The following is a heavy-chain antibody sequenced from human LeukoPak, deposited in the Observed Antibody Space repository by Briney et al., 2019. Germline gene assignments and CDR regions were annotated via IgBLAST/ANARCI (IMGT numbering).Heavy chain of an antibody. J-gene: IGHJ4*02. CDR3: SRESGAFCPFGY. CDR1: GGSISSTNW. V-gene: IGHV4-4*02. D-gene: IGHD2-15*01. CDR2: IFLTGQT. Sequence: SAETLPLTCGGSGGSISSTNWCSWVLQTPVQGLEWIGDIFLTGQTNSNPPLHGRVTMPLDEYRNQPSLDLTYGLAAHNALYYCSRESGAFCPFGYWGQGTRV.